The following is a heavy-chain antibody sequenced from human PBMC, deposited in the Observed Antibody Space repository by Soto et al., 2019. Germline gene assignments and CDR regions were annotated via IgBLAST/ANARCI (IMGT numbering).Heavy chain of an antibody. J-gene: IGHJ4*02. CDR1: GFTFEDYA. CDR2: ISWNKNNI. CDR3: AKDLRSDDYRDFQSFDH. V-gene: IGHV3-9*01. Sequence: EVQLVESGGGLVQPGRSLRLSCAASGFTFEDYAMHWVRQTPGKGLEWVSGISWNKNNIDYVDSVKGRFTISRDNAKKSLFLHMNSVRAEATAVYYCAKDLRSDDYRDFQSFDHWGQGTPVTVSS. D-gene: IGHD4-17*01.